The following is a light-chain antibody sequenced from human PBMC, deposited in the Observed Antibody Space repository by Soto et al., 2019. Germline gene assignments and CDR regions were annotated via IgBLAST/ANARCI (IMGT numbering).Light chain of an antibody. V-gene: IGKV3-20*01. CDR1: QSVSSSY. CDR3: QHYCASLFT. CDR2: GAS. J-gene: IGKJ3*01. Sequence: EIVLTQSPGTLSLSPGERATLSCRASQSVSSSYLARYQQTPGQAPRLLIYGASSRATGIPARFSGSGSGTDFTLTISRLEPEDFAVYYCQHYCASLFTSVPGSRVYIK.